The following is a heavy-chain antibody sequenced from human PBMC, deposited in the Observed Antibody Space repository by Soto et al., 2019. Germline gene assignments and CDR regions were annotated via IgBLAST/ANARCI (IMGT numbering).Heavy chain of an antibody. Sequence: QVQLVQSGAEVKKPGASVKVSCKASGYTFTSYGISWVRQAPGQGLEWMGWISAYNGNTNYAQKLQVGVTMTTDTSTSTAYMELRSLTSDATAVYYCARDKGDGSGSYYGYWGQGTLVTVSS. CDR3: ARDKGDGSGSYYGY. D-gene: IGHD3-10*01. CDR1: GYTFTSYG. CDR2: ISAYNGNT. J-gene: IGHJ4*02. V-gene: IGHV1-18*01.